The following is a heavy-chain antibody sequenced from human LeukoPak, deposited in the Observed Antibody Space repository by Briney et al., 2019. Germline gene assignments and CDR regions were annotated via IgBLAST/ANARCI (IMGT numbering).Heavy chain of an antibody. Sequence: GGSLRLSCAASGFTVSSNYMSWVRQAPGKGLEWVSAISGSGGSTYYADSVKGRFTISRDNSKNTLYLQMNSLRAEDTAVYYCAKVSGDGVDYWGQGTLVTVSS. J-gene: IGHJ4*02. V-gene: IGHV3-23*01. CDR2: ISGSGGST. CDR1: GFTVSSNY. CDR3: AKVSGDGVDY. D-gene: IGHD5-24*01.